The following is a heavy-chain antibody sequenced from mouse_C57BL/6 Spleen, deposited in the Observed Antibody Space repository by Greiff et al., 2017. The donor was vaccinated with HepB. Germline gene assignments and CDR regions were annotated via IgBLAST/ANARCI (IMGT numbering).Heavy chain of an antibody. CDR1: GYSITSGYD. CDR2: ISYSGST. Sequence: VQLKESGPGMVKPSQSLSLTCTVTGYSITSGYDWHWIRHFPGNKLEWMGYISYSGSTNYNPSLKSRISITHDTSKNHFFLKLNSVTTEDTATYYCAREGGDGSFAYWGQGTLVTVSA. CDR3: AREGGDGSFAY. V-gene: IGHV3-1*01. J-gene: IGHJ3*01. D-gene: IGHD2-3*01.